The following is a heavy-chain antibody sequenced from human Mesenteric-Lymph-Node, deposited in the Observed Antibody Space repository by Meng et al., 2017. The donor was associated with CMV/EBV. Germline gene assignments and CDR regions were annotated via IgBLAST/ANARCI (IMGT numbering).Heavy chain of an antibody. J-gene: IGHJ3*02. D-gene: IGHD2-2*01. CDR3: AKDKGYQGLYGDAFDI. CDR2: INGDGSNT. CDR1: GFTFSSYW. V-gene: IGHV3-74*01. Sequence: GESLKISCAASGFTFSSYWMYWVRQVPGKGLVWVSYINGDGSNTNYADSVKGRFTISRDNAKNTLYLQMNSLRGEDTAVYYCAKDKGYQGLYGDAFDIWGQGTMVTVSS.